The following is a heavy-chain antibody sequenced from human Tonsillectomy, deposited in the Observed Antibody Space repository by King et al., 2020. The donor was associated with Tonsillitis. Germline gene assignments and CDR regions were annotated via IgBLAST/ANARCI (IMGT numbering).Heavy chain of an antibody. J-gene: IGHJ4*02. D-gene: IGHD3-16*02. CDR1: GFTFSSYA. Sequence: QLVQSGGGLVQPGGSPRLSCAASGFTFSSYAMSWVRQAPGKGLEWVSAISGSGGSTYYADSVKGRFTISRDNSKNTLYLQMNSLRAEDTAVYYCAKDRVGDYVWGSYRFFDYWGQGTLVTVSS. V-gene: IGHV3-23*04. CDR2: ISGSGGST. CDR3: AKDRVGDYVWGSYRFFDY.